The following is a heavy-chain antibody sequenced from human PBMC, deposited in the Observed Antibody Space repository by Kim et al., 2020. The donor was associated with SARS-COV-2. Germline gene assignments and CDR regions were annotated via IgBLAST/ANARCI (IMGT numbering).Heavy chain of an antibody. J-gene: IGHJ4*02. CDR1: GFTFSSYT. CDR3: ARVLRSGWSYFDY. CDR2: ISSSSSYI. Sequence: GGSLRLSCAASGFTFSSYTMNWVRQAPGKGLEWVSSISSSSSYIYYADSVKGRFTISRDNAKNSLYLQMNSLRAEDTAVYYCARVLRSGWSYFDYWGQGTLVTVSS. D-gene: IGHD6-19*01. V-gene: IGHV3-21*01.